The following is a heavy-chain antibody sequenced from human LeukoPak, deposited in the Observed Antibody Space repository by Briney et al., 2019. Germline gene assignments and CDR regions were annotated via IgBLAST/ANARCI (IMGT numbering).Heavy chain of an antibody. V-gene: IGHV3-15*01. CDR1: GFTFSSYA. Sequence: GGSLRLSCAASGFTFSSYAMSWVRQAPGKGLEWVGLIKSKTEGGTAVYAAPVKGRFTISRDESKNTLYLQINSLKTEDTAVYYCTKRRGYSGYSNFDSWGQGTLVTVSS. CDR3: TKRRGYSGYSNFDS. D-gene: IGHD5-12*01. J-gene: IGHJ4*02. CDR2: IKSKTEGGTA.